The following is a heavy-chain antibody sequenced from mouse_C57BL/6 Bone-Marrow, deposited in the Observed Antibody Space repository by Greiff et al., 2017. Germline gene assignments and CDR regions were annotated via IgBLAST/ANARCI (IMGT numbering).Heavy chain of an antibody. Sequence: QVQLQQPGTELVKPGASVKLSCKASGYTFTSYWMHWVTQRPGQGLEWIGNINPSNGGTNYNEKFKSKATMTVDKSSSTAYMQLSSLTSEDSAVYYCARCPYYYGSSLDYWGQGTTLTVSS. CDR1: GYTFTSYW. J-gene: IGHJ2*01. CDR3: ARCPYYYGSSLDY. V-gene: IGHV1-53*01. CDR2: INPSNGGT. D-gene: IGHD1-1*01.